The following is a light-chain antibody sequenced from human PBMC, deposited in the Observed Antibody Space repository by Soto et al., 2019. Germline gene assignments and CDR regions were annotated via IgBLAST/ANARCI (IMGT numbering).Light chain of an antibody. Sequence: QAVVTQSSSASASLGSSVKLTCTLSSGHSSYIIAWHQQQPGKAPRYLMKLEGSGSYNKGSGVPDRFSGSSSGADRYLTISNLQSEDEADYYCETWDSKRVFGGGTKLTVL. J-gene: IGLJ2*01. CDR1: SGHSSYI. V-gene: IGLV4-60*03. CDR2: LEGSGSY. CDR3: ETWDSKRV.